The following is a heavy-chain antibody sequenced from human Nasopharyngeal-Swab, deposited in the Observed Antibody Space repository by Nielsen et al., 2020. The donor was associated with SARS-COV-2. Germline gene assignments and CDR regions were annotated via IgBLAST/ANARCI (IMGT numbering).Heavy chain of an antibody. CDR1: EFTFRTYA. CDR2: IGGVGSPT. V-gene: IGHV3-23*01. Sequence: GRSLKISCAASEFTFRTYAMSWVRQAPGKGLEWVSAIGGVGSPTFYADSVKGRFTISRDNSKNMLFLQMNSLTADDTAVYYCAKHSPHSPPGDRVFDYWGQGTLVTVSS. J-gene: IGHJ4*02. CDR3: AKHSPHSPPGDRVFDY. D-gene: IGHD7-27*01.